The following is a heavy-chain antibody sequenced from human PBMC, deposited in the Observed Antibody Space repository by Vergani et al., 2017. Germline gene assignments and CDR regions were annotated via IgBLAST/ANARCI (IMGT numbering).Heavy chain of an antibody. V-gene: IGHV4-34*01. D-gene: IGHD1-7*01. J-gene: IGHJ4*02. Sequence: VQLLESGGDLVQPGGSLRLSCAASGFTFIMHAMSWVRQAPGKGLEWIGEINHSGSTNYNPSLKSRVTISVDTSKNQFSLKLSSVTAADTAVYYCARAIYNWNSKKIDYWGQGTLVTVSS. CDR3: ARAIYNWNSKKIDY. CDR1: GFTFIMHA. CDR2: INHSGST.